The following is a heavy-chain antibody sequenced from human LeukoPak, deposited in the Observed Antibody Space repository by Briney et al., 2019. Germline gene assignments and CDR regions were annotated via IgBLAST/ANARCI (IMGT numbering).Heavy chain of an antibody. D-gene: IGHD3-22*01. CDR3: AKDHGFYDSSGYYYY. J-gene: IGHJ4*02. Sequence: GGSLRLSCAASGFTFSSHGMNWVRQAPGKGLEWVSGISPSGGITYYTDSVKGRFTISRDNSKNTQSLQMNSLRAEDTAVYYCAKDHGFYDSSGYYYYWGQGTLVTVSS. CDR1: GFTFSSHG. V-gene: IGHV3-23*01. CDR2: ISPSGGIT.